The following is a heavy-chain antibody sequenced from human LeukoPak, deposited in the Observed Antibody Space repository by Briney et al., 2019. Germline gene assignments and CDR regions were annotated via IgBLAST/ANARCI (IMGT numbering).Heavy chain of an antibody. V-gene: IGHV3-7*05. J-gene: IGHJ4*02. CDR1: GFTFSSYW. CDR3: ARGYSGYVN. D-gene: IGHD5-12*01. CDR2: IKQDGSEK. Sequence: GGSLRLSCAASGFTFSSYWMSWVRQAPGKGLEWVANIKQDGSEKYHGDSVKGRFTISRDNAKNSLYLQMSSLRAEDTAVYYCARGYSGYVNWGQGTLVTVSS.